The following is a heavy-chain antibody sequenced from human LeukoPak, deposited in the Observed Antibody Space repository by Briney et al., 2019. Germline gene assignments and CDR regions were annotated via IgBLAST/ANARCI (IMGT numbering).Heavy chain of an antibody. Sequence: PGGSLRLSCAASGFTFSSYSMNWVRQAPGKGLEWVSSISSSSSYIYYADSVKGRFTISRDNAKNSLYLQMNSLRAEDTAVYYCARDGSVSAARPLCYFDYWGQGTLVTVSS. J-gene: IGHJ4*02. CDR1: GFTFSSYS. D-gene: IGHD6-6*01. CDR3: ARDGSVSAARPLCYFDY. CDR2: ISSSSSYI. V-gene: IGHV3-21*01.